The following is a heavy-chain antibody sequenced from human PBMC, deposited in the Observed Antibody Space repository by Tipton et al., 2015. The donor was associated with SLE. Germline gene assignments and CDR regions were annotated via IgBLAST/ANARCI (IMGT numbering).Heavy chain of an antibody. J-gene: IGHJ4*02. CDR2: VFYSGSS. CDR1: GGSISTSTYY. V-gene: IGHV4-39*06. CDR3: ARWCTTYGFRY. Sequence: TLSLTCIVSGGSISTSTYYWDWFRQAPGKGLEWIGSVFYSGSSYYNPSLKSRVTISIDTSKNQFALKLTSVTAADTAVYYCARWCTTYGFRYWGQGALVTVSS. D-gene: IGHD3-10*01.